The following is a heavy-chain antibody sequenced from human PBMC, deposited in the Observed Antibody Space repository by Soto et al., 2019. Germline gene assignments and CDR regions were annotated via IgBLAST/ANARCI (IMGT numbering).Heavy chain of an antibody. CDR1: GFTFSSYD. Sequence: EVQLLESGGGLVQPGESLRLSCAASGFTFSSYDMTWVRQAPGKGLEWVSTITTSASYTYYADSVKGRFTISRDNSKNTLYQQMNSLRVEDTAVYYCVKGGHRVSGNSDWGQGTLVTGSS. J-gene: IGHJ4*02. CDR3: VKGGHRVSGNSD. CDR2: ITTSASYT. V-gene: IGHV3-23*01. D-gene: IGHD3-10*01.